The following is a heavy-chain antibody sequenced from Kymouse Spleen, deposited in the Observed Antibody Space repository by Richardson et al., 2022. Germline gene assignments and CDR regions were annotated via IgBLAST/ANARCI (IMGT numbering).Heavy chain of an antibody. D-gene: IGHD6-13*01. Sequence: EVQLVESGGGLVKPGGSLRLSCAASGFTFSNAWMSWVRQAPGKGLEWVGRIKSKTDGGTTDYAAPVKGRFTISRDDSKNTLYLQMNSLKTEDTAVYYCTTGSIAAASFDYWGQGTLVTVSS. CDR3: TTGSIAAASFDY. CDR1: GFTFSNAW. V-gene: IGHV3-15*01. J-gene: IGHJ4*02. CDR2: IKSKTDGGTT.